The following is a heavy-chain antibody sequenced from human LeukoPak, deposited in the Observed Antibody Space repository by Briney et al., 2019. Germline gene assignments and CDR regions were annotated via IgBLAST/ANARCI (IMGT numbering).Heavy chain of an antibody. Sequence: GASVKVSCKASGYTFTSYDINWVRQATGQGLEWMGWMNPNNGNTGYAQKFQGRVTMTRNTSISTAYMELSRLRSDDTAVYYCARGPPRIVVVITSIDYWGQGTLVTVSS. D-gene: IGHD3-22*01. CDR1: GYTFTSYD. CDR3: ARGPPRIVVVITSIDY. J-gene: IGHJ4*02. CDR2: MNPNNGNT. V-gene: IGHV1-8*01.